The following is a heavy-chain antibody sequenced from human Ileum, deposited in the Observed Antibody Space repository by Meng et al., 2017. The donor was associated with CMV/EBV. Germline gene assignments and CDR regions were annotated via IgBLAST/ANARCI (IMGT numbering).Heavy chain of an antibody. V-gene: IGHV1-3*04. CDR1: GYTFTTHA. J-gene: IGHJ4*02. CDR2: INTGNGDT. CDR3: ARELYGGYWDY. Sequence: SCKASGYTFTTHAIHWVRQAHGQSLEWMGLINTGNGDTDYSQRFRGRVVLTRETSASTAYMEMSSLTSEDTAVYYCARELYGGYWDYWGQGTLVTVSS. D-gene: IGHD4/OR15-4a*01.